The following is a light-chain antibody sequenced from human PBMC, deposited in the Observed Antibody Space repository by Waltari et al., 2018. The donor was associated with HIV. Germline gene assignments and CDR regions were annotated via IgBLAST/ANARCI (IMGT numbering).Light chain of an antibody. CDR3: QSSDSSGVDFVV. V-gene: IGLV3-25*03. CDR2: KDT. Sequence: DLTQPPSVSVPPGQTAQITCTGNALTKRLGYWYQKKSGQAPVLLINKDTERLSGIPERFSGSSSGTSLTLTINEVRAEDEAEYYCQSSDSSGVDFVVFGGGTKLTV. CDR1: ALTKRL. J-gene: IGLJ2*01.